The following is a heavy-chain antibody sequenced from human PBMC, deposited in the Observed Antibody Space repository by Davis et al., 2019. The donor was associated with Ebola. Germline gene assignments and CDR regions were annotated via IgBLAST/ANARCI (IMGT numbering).Heavy chain of an antibody. CDR2: ISGSGGGT. D-gene: IGHD3-22*01. Sequence: PGGSLRLSCAASGFTFTNFYMSWVRQAPGKGLEWVSGISGSGGGTYYADSVKGRFTISRDNSKNTVYLQMNSLRAEDTAVYYCAKWDTMMRGQGTLVTVSS. V-gene: IGHV3-23*01. CDR3: AKWDTMM. CDR1: GFTFTNFY. J-gene: IGHJ4*02.